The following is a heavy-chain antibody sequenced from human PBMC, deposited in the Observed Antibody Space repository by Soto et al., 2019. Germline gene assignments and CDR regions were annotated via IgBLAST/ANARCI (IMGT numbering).Heavy chain of an antibody. Sequence: SQTLSPTCTVSGGSITSSDYHWSWTRQSPAKGLEWIGYIHNSGTSFYNPSLRGRVAVTLDTSRSQFSLTLASVTAADTAVYYCVREERIAAPQLDYWGQGIPVTVSS. CDR2: IHNSGTS. V-gene: IGHV4-30-4*01. J-gene: IGHJ4*02. CDR1: GGSITSSDYH. CDR3: VREERIAAPQLDY. D-gene: IGHD6-6*01.